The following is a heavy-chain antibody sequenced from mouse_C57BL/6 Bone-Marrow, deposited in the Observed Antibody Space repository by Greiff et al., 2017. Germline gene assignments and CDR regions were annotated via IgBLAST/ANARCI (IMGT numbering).Heavy chain of an antibody. CDR2: IYPGSGNT. J-gene: IGHJ3*01. D-gene: IGHD2-4*01. CDR1: GYSFTSYY. CDR3: AGPHDDYDDAWFAY. Sequence: QVQLQQSGPELVKPGASVKISCTASGYSFTSYYIHWVKQRPGQGLEWIGWIYPGSGNTKYNEKFKGKATLTADTSSSTAYMQLRSLTSEDSAVYYCAGPHDDYDDAWFAYWGQGTLVTVSA. V-gene: IGHV1-66*01.